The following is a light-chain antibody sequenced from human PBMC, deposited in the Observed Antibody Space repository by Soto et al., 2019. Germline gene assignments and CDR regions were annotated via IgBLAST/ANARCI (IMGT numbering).Light chain of an antibody. J-gene: IGKJ5*01. Sequence: DIQLTQSPSFLSASVGDRVTITCRASQDINTYLAWYQQKPGKAPKLLSFAASTLQNGVPSMFSGSGSETEFTVTITSLQHEDFATYYCQQRKSYPITFGQGTRLEIK. CDR2: AAS. CDR3: QQRKSYPIT. V-gene: IGKV1-9*01. CDR1: QDINTY.